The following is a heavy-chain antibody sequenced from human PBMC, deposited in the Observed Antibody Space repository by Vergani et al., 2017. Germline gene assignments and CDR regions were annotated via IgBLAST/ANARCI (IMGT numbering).Heavy chain of an antibody. V-gene: IGHV1-69*02. CDR1: RGTFSSYT. Sequence: QVQLVQSGAEVKKPGSSVKVSCKASRGTFSSYTISWVRQAPGQGLEWMGRIIPILGIANYAQKFQGRVTITADKSTSTAYMELSSLRSEDTAVYYCARPRDGSGSYSFDYWGQGTLVTVSS. CDR3: ARPRDGSGSYSFDY. CDR2: IIPILGIA. D-gene: IGHD3-10*01. J-gene: IGHJ4*02.